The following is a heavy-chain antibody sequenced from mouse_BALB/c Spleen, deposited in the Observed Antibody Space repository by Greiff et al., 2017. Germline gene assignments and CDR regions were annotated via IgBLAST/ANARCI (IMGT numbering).Heavy chain of an antibody. CDR3: AREGYGNYDYYAMDY. J-gene: IGHJ4*01. Sequence: EVKLVESGGDLVKPGGSLKLSCAASGFTFSSYGMSWVRQTPDKRLEWVATISSGGSYTYYPDSVKGRFTISRDNAKNTLYLQMSSLKSEDTAMYYCAREGYGNYDYYAMDYWGQGTSVTVSS. CDR1: GFTFSSYG. V-gene: IGHV5-6*02. CDR2: ISSGGSYT. D-gene: IGHD2-10*02.